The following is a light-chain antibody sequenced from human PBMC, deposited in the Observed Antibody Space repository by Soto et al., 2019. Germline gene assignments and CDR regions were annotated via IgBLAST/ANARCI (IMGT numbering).Light chain of an antibody. CDR1: QDISNY. J-gene: IGKJ3*01. CDR2: DVF. V-gene: IGKV1-33*01. CDR3: QQYGNLPFT. Sequence: DIQMTQSPSSLSASVGDRVTITCQASQDISNYLNWYQQKPGKAPKLLIHDVFNLETGVPSRFSGSGSGTDFPFTISSLQPEDIATYYCQQYGNLPFTFGPGTKVDI.